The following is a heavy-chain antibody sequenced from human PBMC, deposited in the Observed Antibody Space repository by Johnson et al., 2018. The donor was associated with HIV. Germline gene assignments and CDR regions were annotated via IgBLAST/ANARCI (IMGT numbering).Heavy chain of an antibody. CDR1: GFAFSSYG. Sequence: QVQLVESGGGVVQPGRSLRLSCAASGFAFSSYGMHWVRQAPGKGLEWVAIISYDGSNKYYADSLKGRVTISRDNAKKSLYLQMNSLRAEDTAVYYCARDKGRGAFDIWGQGTMVTVSS. CDR3: ARDKGRGAFDI. J-gene: IGHJ3*02. CDR2: ISYDGSNK. D-gene: IGHD3-10*01. V-gene: IGHV3-30*03.